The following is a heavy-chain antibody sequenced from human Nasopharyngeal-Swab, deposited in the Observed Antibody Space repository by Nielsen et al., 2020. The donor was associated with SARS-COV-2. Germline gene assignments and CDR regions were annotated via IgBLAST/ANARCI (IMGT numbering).Heavy chain of an antibody. CDR1: GFTFSTYW. J-gene: IGHJ4*02. CDR3: ARDVGGRDNF. Sequence: GGSLRLSCAASGFTFSTYWLHWVRQPPGKGLLWVSRIDTDGTITDYADSVKGRFTIPRDNAKNTLYLQMNSLRAEDPAVYYCARDVGGRDNFWGQGALVTVSS. D-gene: IGHD2-15*01. CDR2: IDTDGTIT. V-gene: IGHV3-74*01.